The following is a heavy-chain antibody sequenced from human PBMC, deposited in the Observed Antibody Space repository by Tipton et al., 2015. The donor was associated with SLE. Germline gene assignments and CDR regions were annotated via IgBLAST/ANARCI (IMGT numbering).Heavy chain of an antibody. CDR3: AKDTDFDY. J-gene: IGHJ4*02. CDR1: GLSFTSYA. CDR2: IYSAGST. Sequence: GSLRLSCAASGLSFTSYAMNWVRQAPGKGLEWVSLIYSAGSTSYADSVKGRFTVSRDTSKNTLYLQMNSLRAEDTAVYYCAKDTDFDYWGQGSLVTVSS. V-gene: IGHV3-23*03.